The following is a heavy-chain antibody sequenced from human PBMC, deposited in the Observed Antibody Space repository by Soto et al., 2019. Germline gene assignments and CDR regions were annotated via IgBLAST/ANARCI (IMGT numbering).Heavy chain of an antibody. CDR2: IVPLFGTA. J-gene: IGHJ4*02. V-gene: IGHV1-69*01. Sequence: QVQLVQSGAGVKKPGSSVKVSCKASGGTFSRHAINWVRQAPGHGLQWMGGIVPLFGTANYAQKFQGRVTITADESTSTAHMELRSLRSEDTAVYYCARDYGHDCSGGNCYFYFWGQGTLVTVSS. CDR1: GGTFSRHA. D-gene: IGHD2-15*01. CDR3: ARDYGHDCSGGNCYFYF.